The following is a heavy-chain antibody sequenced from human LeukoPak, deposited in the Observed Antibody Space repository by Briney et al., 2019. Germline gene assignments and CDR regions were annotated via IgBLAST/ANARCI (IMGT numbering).Heavy chain of an antibody. CDR1: GYTFTSYY. CDR2: INPSGGST. J-gene: IGHJ3*02. Sequence: GASVKVSCKASGYTFTSYYMHWVRQAPGQGLEWMGIINPSGGSTSYAQKFQGRVTMTRDTSTSTVYVELSSLRSEDTAVYYCARDGYYDSSGYFVAHAFDIWGQGTMVTVSS. D-gene: IGHD3-22*01. V-gene: IGHV1-46*01. CDR3: ARDGYYDSSGYFVAHAFDI.